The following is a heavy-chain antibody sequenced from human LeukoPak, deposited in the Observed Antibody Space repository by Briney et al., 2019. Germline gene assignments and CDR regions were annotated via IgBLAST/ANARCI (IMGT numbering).Heavy chain of an antibody. CDR3: AKDQYGDYANNWFYP. CDR2: ISWNSGSI. V-gene: IGHV3-9*01. D-gene: IGHD4-17*01. Sequence: GGSLRLSCAASGFTFDDYAMHWVRQAPGKGLEWVSGISWNSGSIGYADSVKGRFTISRDNAKNSLYLQMNSMRAEDTALYYCAKDQYGDYANNWFYPWGQGTLVTVSS. J-gene: IGHJ5*02. CDR1: GFTFDDYA.